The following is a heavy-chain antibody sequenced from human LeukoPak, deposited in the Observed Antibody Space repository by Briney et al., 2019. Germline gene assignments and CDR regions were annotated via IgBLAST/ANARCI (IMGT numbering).Heavy chain of an antibody. CDR2: IYTSGST. D-gene: IGHD3-10*01. CDR3: ARDLSYYGSGSYYKYFDY. Sequence: SETLSLTCTVSGGSISSSSYYWGWIRQPAGKGLEWIGRIYTSGSTNYNPSLKSRVTMSVDTSKNQFSLKLSSVTAADTAVYYCARDLSYYGSGSYYKYFDYWGQGTLVTVSS. J-gene: IGHJ4*02. V-gene: IGHV4-61*02. CDR1: GGSISSSSYY.